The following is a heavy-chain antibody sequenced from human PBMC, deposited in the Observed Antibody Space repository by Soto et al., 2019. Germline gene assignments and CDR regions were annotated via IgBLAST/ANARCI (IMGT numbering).Heavy chain of an antibody. CDR1: EFTFSSYE. D-gene: IGHD6-13*01. CDR3: VRFGGAAAGPGDY. V-gene: IGHV3-48*03. Sequence: GGSLRLSCVASEFTFSSYEMNWVRQAPGKGLEWVSYISSSGTTIYYTDSVKGRFTISRDNAKKSLYLQMNSLRAEDTAVYYCVRFGGAAAGPGDYWGQGTLVPVSS. J-gene: IGHJ4*02. CDR2: ISSSGTTI.